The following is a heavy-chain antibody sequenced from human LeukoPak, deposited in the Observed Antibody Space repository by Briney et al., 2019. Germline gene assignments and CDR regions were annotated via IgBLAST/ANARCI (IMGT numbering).Heavy chain of an antibody. J-gene: IGHJ5*02. D-gene: IGHD5-18*01. Sequence: GSLRLSCAASGFTFSSYGMHWARQPPGKGLEWIGEINHSGSTNYNPSLKSRVTISVDTSKNQFSLKLSSVTAADTAVYYCARVPDTAMVSDPWFDPWGQGTLVTVSS. CDR2: INHSGST. CDR1: GFTFSSYG. V-gene: IGHV4-34*01. CDR3: ARVPDTAMVSDPWFDP.